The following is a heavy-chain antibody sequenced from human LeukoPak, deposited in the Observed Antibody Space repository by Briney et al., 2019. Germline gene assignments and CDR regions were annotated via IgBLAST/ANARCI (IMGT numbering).Heavy chain of an antibody. CDR1: GGSISSSNW. CDR3: ASGGSYLNFDY. CDR2: IYHSGST. V-gene: IGHV4-4*02. Sequence: SGTLSLTCAVSGGSISSSNWWSWVRQPPGKGLEWIGEIYHSGSTNYNPSLKCRVTISVDKSKNQFSLKLSSVTAADTAVYYCASGGSYLNFDYWGQGTLVTVSS. D-gene: IGHD1-26*01. J-gene: IGHJ4*02.